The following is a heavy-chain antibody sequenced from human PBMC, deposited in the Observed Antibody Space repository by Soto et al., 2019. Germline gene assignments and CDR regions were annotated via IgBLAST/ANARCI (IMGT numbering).Heavy chain of an antibody. CDR1: GFSFSTYS. CDR3: AREETAWPLAYGLDV. D-gene: IGHD2-21*02. J-gene: IGHJ6*02. V-gene: IGHV3-21*01. Sequence: EVQLVESGGGLVKPGGSLRLSCEASGFSFSTYSMHWVRQAPGKGLEWVSSIGRRSDIYYADSVKGRFTISRDDAKNSVSRQMNSLRDEDTAVYYCAREETAWPLAYGLDVWGQGTTVTVSS. CDR2: IGRRSDI.